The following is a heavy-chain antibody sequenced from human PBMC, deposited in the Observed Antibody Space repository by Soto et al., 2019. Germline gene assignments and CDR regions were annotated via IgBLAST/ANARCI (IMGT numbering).Heavy chain of an antibody. CDR1: GVSINSGGYY. J-gene: IGHJ3*02. Sequence: QVQLQESGPGLVKPSQTLSLTCSVSGVSINSGGYYWSWIRHHPGKGLEWIGYIYYTGHTFYNPSLKSRGAMSLDTSKDQFSLKLISVTAGETAVYYCVSGSHLERDALDIWGQGTMVTVSS. D-gene: IGHD1-1*01. V-gene: IGHV4-31*03. CDR3: VSGSHLERDALDI. CDR2: IYYTGHT.